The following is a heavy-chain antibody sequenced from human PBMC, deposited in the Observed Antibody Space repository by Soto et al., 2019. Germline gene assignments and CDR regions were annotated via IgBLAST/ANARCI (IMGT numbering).Heavy chain of an antibody. J-gene: IGHJ6*02. Sequence: SETLSPTCAIDGGSFSGYYWNWIRQPPGKGLEWIGEINHSGSTNYNPSLKSRVTISVDTSKNQFSLKLSSVTAADTSVYYCAREKTTAPPDYYYGMDVWGQGTTVTVSS. V-gene: IGHV4-34*01. CDR2: INHSGST. D-gene: IGHD1-1*01. CDR3: AREKTTAPPDYYYGMDV. CDR1: GGSFSGYY.